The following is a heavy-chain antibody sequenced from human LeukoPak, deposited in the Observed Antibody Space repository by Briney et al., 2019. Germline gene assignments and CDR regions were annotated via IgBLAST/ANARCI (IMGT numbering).Heavy chain of an antibody. D-gene: IGHD4-17*01. CDR1: GFTFGDYD. CDR2: IRSKGYGGTT. CDR3: TTGVTTFEY. Sequence: GGSLRLSCTDSGFTFGDYDLMWVRQAPGKGLDWVGFIRSKGYGGTTEYAASVKGRFTISRDDSKSIAYLQMNSLKTEDTAVYYCTTGVTTFEYGGQGIRVTVSS. V-gene: IGHV3-49*04. J-gene: IGHJ4*02.